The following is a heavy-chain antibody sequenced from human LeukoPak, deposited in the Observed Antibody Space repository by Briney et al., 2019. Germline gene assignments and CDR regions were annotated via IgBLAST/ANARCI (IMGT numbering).Heavy chain of an antibody. V-gene: IGHV4-4*07. J-gene: IGHJ4*02. Sequence: SETLSLTCTVSGASINKYFWTWVRQSAEKGLEWIGRIDTSGNTVYNPSLKSRLSLSLDTSKNQFSLRLNSVTAADTAVYYCARGLVTEYRNYDFENYFDYWGQGTLVTVSS. CDR1: GASINKYF. D-gene: IGHD3/OR15-3a*01. CDR2: IDTSGNT. CDR3: ARGLVTEYRNYDFENYFDY.